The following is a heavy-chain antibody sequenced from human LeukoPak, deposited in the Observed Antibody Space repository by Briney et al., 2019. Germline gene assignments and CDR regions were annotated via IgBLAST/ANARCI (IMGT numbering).Heavy chain of an antibody. D-gene: IGHD4-17*01. CDR1: GYTFTSYY. CDR3: ARVRLTTVTTVDYFDY. V-gene: IGHV1-46*01. Sequence: ASVKVSCKASGYTFTSYYMHWVRQAPGQGLEWMGIINPSGGSTSYAQKLQGRVTMTTDTSTSTAYMELRSLRSDDTAVYYCARVRLTTVTTVDYFDYWGQGTLVTVSS. J-gene: IGHJ4*02. CDR2: INPSGGST.